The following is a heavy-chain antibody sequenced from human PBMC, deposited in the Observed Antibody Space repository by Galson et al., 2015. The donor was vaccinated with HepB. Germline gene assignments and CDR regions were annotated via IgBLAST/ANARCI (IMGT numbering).Heavy chain of an antibody. V-gene: IGHV5-51*01. CDR2: IYPGDSDT. J-gene: IGHJ3*02. CDR1: GYSFTSYW. CDR3: ARSSRGVVVVITAPDDAFDI. D-gene: IGHD3-22*01. Sequence: QSGAAVKKPGESLKISCMGSGYSFTSYWIGWVRQMPGKGREWMGIIYPGDSDTRYSASFQGQVTISADKSISTAYLQWSSLKASDTAMYYCARSSRGVVVVITAPDDAFDIWGQGTMVTVSS.